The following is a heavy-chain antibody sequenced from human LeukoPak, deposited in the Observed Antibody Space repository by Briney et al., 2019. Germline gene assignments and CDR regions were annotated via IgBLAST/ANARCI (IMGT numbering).Heavy chain of an antibody. CDR1: GFTFDDYA. V-gene: IGHV3-43*02. D-gene: IGHD3-10*01. CDR3: AKLDYYGSGSYLPPFDY. CDR2: ISGDGGST. Sequence: GGSLRLSCAASGFTFDDYAMHWVRQAPGKGLEWDSLISGDGGSTYYADSLKGRFTISRDNSKNSLYLQMNSLRTEDTALYYCAKLDYYGSGSYLPPFDYWGQGTLVTVSS. J-gene: IGHJ4*02.